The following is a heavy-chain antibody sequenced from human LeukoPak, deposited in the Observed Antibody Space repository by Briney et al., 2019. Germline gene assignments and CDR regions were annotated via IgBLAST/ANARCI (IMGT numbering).Heavy chain of an antibody. Sequence: PSETLSLTCAVYGGSFSGYYWSWVRQPPGKGLEWIGEIYHSGSTNCNPSLKSRVTISVDKSKNQFSLKLSSVTAADTAVYYCARVSLLWFGESHYFDYWGQGTLVTVSS. V-gene: IGHV4-34*01. CDR3: ARVSLLWFGESHYFDY. D-gene: IGHD3-10*01. CDR2: IYHSGST. J-gene: IGHJ4*02. CDR1: GGSFSGYY.